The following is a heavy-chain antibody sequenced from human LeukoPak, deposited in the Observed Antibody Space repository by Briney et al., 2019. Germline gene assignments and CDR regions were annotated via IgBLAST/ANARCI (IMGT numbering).Heavy chain of an antibody. CDR2: INTDGSNP. CDR3: ARKSRTDFDY. Sequence: GGSLRLSCAASGFTFSSNWMHWVRPGPGKGLVWVSRINTDGSNPIYADSVKGRFTISRDNAKSTLFLQMDSLRAEDTAVYYCARKSRTDFDYWGQGTLVTVSS. D-gene: IGHD3/OR15-3a*01. CDR1: GFTFSSNW. J-gene: IGHJ4*02. V-gene: IGHV3-74*01.